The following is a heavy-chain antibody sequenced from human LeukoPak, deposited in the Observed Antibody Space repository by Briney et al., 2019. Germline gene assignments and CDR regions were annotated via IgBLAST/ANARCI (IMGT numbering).Heavy chain of an antibody. CDR2: IKQDGSEK. Sequence: GGSLRLSCAASGFTFSRYWMSWVRQAPGKGLEWVANIKQDGSEKYYVDSVKGRFTISRDNAKNSLYLQMNSLRAEDTAVYYCARGGGYYYDSSGPFDYWGQGTLVTASS. CDR3: ARGGGYYYDSSGPFDY. V-gene: IGHV3-7*01. J-gene: IGHJ4*02. CDR1: GFTFSRYW. D-gene: IGHD3-22*01.